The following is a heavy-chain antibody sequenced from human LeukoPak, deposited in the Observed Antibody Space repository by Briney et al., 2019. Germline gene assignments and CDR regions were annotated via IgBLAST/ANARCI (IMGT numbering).Heavy chain of an antibody. J-gene: IGHJ6*04. CDR3: VRESSVWVGPGIGRPLDV. D-gene: IGHD3-16*01. V-gene: IGHV3-9*01. CDR2: ISWNSDSR. Sequence: GGSLRLSCAGSGFSFDDYGMHWVRQAPGKGLEWVSGISWNSDSRGYADSVKGRFTISRDNAENLVYLQMSSLRAEDTAVYYCVRESSVWVGPGIGRPLDVWGKGTTVTVSS. CDR1: GFSFDDYG.